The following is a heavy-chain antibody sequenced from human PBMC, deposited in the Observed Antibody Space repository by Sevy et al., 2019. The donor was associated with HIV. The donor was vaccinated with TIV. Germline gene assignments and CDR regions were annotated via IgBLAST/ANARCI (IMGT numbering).Heavy chain of an antibody. D-gene: IGHD4-4*01. CDR1: GFTFSNAW. Sequence: GSLRLSCAASGFTFSNAWMSWVRQAPGKGLEWVGRIKSKTDGGTTDYAAPVKGRFTISRDDSKNTPYLQMNSLKTEDTAVYYCTTDRHDDYSNYVYSIDYWGQGTLVTVS. V-gene: IGHV3-15*01. J-gene: IGHJ4*02. CDR2: IKSKTDGGTT. CDR3: TTDRHDDYSNYVYSIDY.